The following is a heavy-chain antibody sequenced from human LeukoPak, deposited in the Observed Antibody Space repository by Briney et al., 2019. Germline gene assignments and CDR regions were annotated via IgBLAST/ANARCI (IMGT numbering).Heavy chain of an antibody. D-gene: IGHD3-9*01. Sequence: ASVKVSCKASGYTFTSYGISWVRQAPGQGLEWMGWISAYNGNTNYAQKLQGRVTMTTDTSTSTAYMELRSLRSDDTAVYYCARGQASLRYFDWLSTYPSYYYYMDVWGKGTTVTVSS. CDR1: GYTFTSYG. CDR3: ARGQASLRYFDWLSTYPSYYYYMDV. CDR2: ISAYNGNT. V-gene: IGHV1-18*01. J-gene: IGHJ6*03.